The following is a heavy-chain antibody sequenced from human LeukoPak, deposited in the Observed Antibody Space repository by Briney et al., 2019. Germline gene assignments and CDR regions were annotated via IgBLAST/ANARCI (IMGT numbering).Heavy chain of an antibody. CDR2: ISASSDYT. V-gene: IGHV3-21*01. D-gene: IGHD7-27*01. J-gene: IGHJ4*02. CDR3: AQLKLGTQDY. CDR1: GLNFTAYG. Sequence: GGSLRLSCAASGLNFTAYGMNWVRLAPGKGLEWVSSISASSDYTYYADSVTGRFTISRDNAKNSLYLQMNSLRAEDTAVYYCAQLKLGTQDYWGQGTLVTVSS.